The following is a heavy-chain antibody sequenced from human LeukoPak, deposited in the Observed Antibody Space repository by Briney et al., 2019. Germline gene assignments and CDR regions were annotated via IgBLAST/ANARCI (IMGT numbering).Heavy chain of an antibody. V-gene: IGHV3-9*03. CDR3: AKDKDSSGLHWYFDL. Sequence: GGSLRLSCAASGFTFDDYAMHWVRQAPGKGLEWASGISWNSGSIGYADSVKGRFTISRDNAKNSLYLQMNSLRAEDMALYYCAKDKDSSGLHWYFDLWGRGTLVTVSS. CDR1: GFTFDDYA. CDR2: ISWNSGSI. D-gene: IGHD3-22*01. J-gene: IGHJ2*01.